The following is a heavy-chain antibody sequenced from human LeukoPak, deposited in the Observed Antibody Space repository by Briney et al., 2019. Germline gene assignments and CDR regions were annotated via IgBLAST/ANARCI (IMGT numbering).Heavy chain of an antibody. V-gene: IGHV3-23*01. CDR2: ISDNGGRT. J-gene: IGHJ4*02. CDR3: AKEEGASSASFDN. CDR1: AFTFSSYA. Sequence: TGGSLRLSCAASAFTFSSYAMSWVRQAPGKGLEWVSGISDNGGRTYYADSVKGRFTISRDNSNNTLYLQMNSLRAEDTAVYYCAKEEGASSASFDNWGQGTLVTVSS. D-gene: IGHD3-22*01.